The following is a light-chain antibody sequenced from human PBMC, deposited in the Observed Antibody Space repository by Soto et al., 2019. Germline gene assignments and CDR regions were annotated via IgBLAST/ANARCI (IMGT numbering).Light chain of an antibody. CDR3: QQSYDTPFT. CDR1: QSINAY. Sequence: DIQMTQSPSSLSASVGDTVTISCRASQSINAYLNWYQQKPGKAPKLLIFAPSTLQSGVPARFSVSGSGTDFTLTISSLQPEDCATYYCQQSYDTPFTFGPGTKVDI. V-gene: IGKV1-39*01. CDR2: APS. J-gene: IGKJ3*01.